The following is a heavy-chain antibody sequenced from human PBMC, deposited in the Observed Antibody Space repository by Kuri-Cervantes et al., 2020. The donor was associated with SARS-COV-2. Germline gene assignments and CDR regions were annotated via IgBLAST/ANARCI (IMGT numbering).Heavy chain of an antibody. J-gene: IGHJ4*02. CDR2: IYYSGST. D-gene: IGHD1-26*01. CDR1: GGSISSSSYY. CDR3: ARGGGSYPYYFDY. Sequence: SETLSLTCTVSGGSISSSSYYWGWIRRPPGKGLEWIGSIYYSGSTYYNPSLKSRVTISVDTSKNQFSLKLSSVTAADTAVYYCARGGGSYPYYFDYWGQGTLVTVSS. V-gene: IGHV4-39*01.